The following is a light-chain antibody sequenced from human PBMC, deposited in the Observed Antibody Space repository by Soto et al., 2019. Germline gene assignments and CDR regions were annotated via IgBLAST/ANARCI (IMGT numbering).Light chain of an antibody. J-gene: IGKJ3*01. Sequence: DIQMTQFPASLSASLGDNVTIACRTSQTISRSLNWYHHRPGKAPRLLVYAATTLQSGVPSRFSGSGSGTDFNLTISSLQPEDFATYYCQQSFSIPFTFGPGTKVDIK. CDR1: QTISRS. CDR2: AAT. CDR3: QQSFSIPFT. V-gene: IGKV1-39*01.